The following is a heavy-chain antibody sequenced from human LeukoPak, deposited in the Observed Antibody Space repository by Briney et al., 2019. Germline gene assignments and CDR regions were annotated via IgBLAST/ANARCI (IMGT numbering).Heavy chain of an antibody. CDR2: MNPNSGNT. CDR3: ARGRRGYYYGSSAEGDY. CDR1: GYTFTSYD. V-gene: IGHV1-8*01. J-gene: IGHJ4*02. D-gene: IGHD3-22*01. Sequence: ASVNLSCKASGYTFTSYDINWVRQATGPGLGWMGWMNPNSGNTGYAQKLQGRVTMTRNNSISKAYTELSSLRSEDKAVYYCARGRRGYYYGSSAEGDYWGQGTLVTVSS.